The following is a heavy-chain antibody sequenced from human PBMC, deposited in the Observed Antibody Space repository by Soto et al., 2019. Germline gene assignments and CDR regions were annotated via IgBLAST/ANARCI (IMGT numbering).Heavy chain of an antibody. CDR3: PRAEGDVIDY. J-gene: IGHJ4*02. CDR2: IYYSGST. Sequence: QVQLQESGPGLVKPSETLSLTCTVSGGSISSYYWSWIRQPPGKGLEWIGYIYYSGSTNYNPSLKSRVTISVDTSKNQFSLKLSSVTAADTAVYYCPRAEGDVIDYWGQGTLVTVSS. V-gene: IGHV4-59*01. CDR1: GGSISSYY.